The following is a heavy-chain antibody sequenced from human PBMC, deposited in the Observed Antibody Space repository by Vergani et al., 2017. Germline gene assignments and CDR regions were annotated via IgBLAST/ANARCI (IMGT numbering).Heavy chain of an antibody. CDR2: IYTSGST. J-gene: IGHJ4*02. D-gene: IGHD1-14*01. CDR3: ASVNFALGGHHPYFDY. V-gene: IGHV4-4*07. CDR1: GGSISSYY. Sequence: QVQLQESGPGLVKPSETLSLTCTVSGGSISSYYWSWIRQPAGKGLEWIGRIYTSGSTNYNPSLKSRVTMSVDTSKNQFSLKLSSVTAADTAVYYCASVNFALGGHHPYFDYWGQGTLVTVSS.